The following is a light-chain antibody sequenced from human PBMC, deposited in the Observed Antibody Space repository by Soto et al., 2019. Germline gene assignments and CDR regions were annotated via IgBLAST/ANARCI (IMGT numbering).Light chain of an antibody. CDR1: QSVSNDF. CDR3: QQYGSSPPRT. Sequence: IVLTQSPGILSLSPGERPPLSCSASQSVSNDFLACYQQKPGQAHRLLSYGASTRANDVPDSFSGSGSWSDFTLSISRLEPEDFAVYYCQQYGSSPPRTFGQGTKVDIK. V-gene: IGKV3-20*01. CDR2: GAS. J-gene: IGKJ1*01.